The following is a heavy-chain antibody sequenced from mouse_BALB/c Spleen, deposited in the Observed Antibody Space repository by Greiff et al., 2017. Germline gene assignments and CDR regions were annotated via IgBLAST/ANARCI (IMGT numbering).Heavy chain of an antibody. CDR2: IDPETGGT. J-gene: IGHJ3*01. CDR1: GYTFTDYE. V-gene: IGHV1-15*01. CDR3: TPFAY. Sequence: VQLQQSGAELVRPGASVTLSCKASGYTFTDYEMHWVKQTPVHGLEWIGAIDPETGGTAYNQKFKGKATLTADKCSSTAYMELRSLTSEDSAVYYCTPFAYWGQGTLVTVSA.